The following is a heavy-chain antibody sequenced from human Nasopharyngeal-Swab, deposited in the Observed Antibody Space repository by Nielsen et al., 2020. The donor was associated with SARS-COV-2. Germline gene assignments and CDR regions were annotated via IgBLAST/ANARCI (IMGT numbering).Heavy chain of an antibody. CDR2: ISSSSSYI. V-gene: IGHV3-21*01. CDR1: GFTFSSYS. Sequence: GESLKISCAASGFTFSSYSMNWVRQAPGKGLEWASSISSSSSYIYYADSVKGRFTISRDNAKNSLYLQMNSLRAEDTAVYYCAREGSYGPVSYMDVWGKGTTVTVSS. J-gene: IGHJ6*03. D-gene: IGHD5-18*01. CDR3: AREGSYGPVSYMDV.